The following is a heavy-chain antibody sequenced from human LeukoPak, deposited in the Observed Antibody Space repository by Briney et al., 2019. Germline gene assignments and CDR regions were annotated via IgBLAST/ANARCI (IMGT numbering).Heavy chain of an antibody. V-gene: IGHV3-30-3*01. CDR2: ISYDGSNK. CDR1: GFAFSSYA. J-gene: IGHJ6*02. CDR3: ARGGYGDYSSYYYGMDV. Sequence: GGSLRLSCAASGFAFSSYAMHWVRQAPGKGLEWVAVISYDGSNKYYADSVKGRFTISRDNSKNTLYLQMNSLRAEDTAVYYCARGGYGDYSSYYYGMDVWGQGTTVTLSS. D-gene: IGHD4-17*01.